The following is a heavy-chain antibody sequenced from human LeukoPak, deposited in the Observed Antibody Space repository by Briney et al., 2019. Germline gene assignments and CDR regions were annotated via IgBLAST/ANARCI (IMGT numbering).Heavy chain of an antibody. D-gene: IGHD3-10*01. Sequence: PSETLSLTCAVYGRSFSGYYWSWIRQPPGKGLEWIGEINHIGSTNYNPSLKSRVTISVDTSKNQFSLKLSSVTAADTAVYYCARGTGGVRGVIPGDLDYWGQGTLVTVSS. J-gene: IGHJ4*02. CDR2: INHIGST. CDR3: ARGTGGVRGVIPGDLDY. CDR1: GRSFSGYY. V-gene: IGHV4-34*01.